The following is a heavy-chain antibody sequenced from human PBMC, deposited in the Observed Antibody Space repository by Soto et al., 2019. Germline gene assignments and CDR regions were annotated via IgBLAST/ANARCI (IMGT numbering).Heavy chain of an antibody. CDR2: IYHREST. CDR1: GGSISSSNW. V-gene: IGHV4-4*02. J-gene: IGHJ6*02. Sequence: QVQLQESGPGLVKPSGTLSLTCAVSGGSISSSNWWSWVRQPPGKGLEWIGEIYHRESTNYNPSLKSRGTISVDKSKNQFHLKLSAVTAADTAVYYCARLALATHYYSAMDVWGQGTTVTVSS. CDR3: ARLALATHYYSAMDV.